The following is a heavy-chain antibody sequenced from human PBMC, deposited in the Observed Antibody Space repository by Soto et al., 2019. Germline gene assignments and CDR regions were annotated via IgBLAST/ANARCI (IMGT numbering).Heavy chain of an antibody. Sequence: PSETLSLTCAVYGGSFSRYYWSWIRQPPGKGLEWIGYIYYSGSTYYNPSLKSRVTISVDTSKNQFSLKLSSVTAADTAVYYCARFVFWSGYYGGMDVWGQGTTVTVSS. J-gene: IGHJ6*02. CDR1: GGSFSRYY. V-gene: IGHV4-30-4*01. D-gene: IGHD3-3*01. CDR2: IYYSGST. CDR3: ARFVFWSGYYGGMDV.